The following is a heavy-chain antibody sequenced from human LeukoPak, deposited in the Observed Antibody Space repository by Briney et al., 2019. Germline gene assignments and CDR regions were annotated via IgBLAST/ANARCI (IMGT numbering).Heavy chain of an antibody. D-gene: IGHD1-26*01. CDR2: ISGSGGST. Sequence: GGSLRLSCAASGFAFSSYAMSWVRQAPGKGLEWVSAISGSGGSTYYADSVKGRFTISRDNSKNTLYPQMNSLRAEDTAVYYCAKGRGIVGATSMFDYWGQGTLVTVSS. V-gene: IGHV3-23*01. CDR1: GFAFSSYA. CDR3: AKGRGIVGATSMFDY. J-gene: IGHJ4*02.